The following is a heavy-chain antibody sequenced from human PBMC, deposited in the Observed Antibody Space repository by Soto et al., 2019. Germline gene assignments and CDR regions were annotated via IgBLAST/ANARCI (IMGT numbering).Heavy chain of an antibody. CDR1: AGSSSSYY. CDR3: AGGYCSCTFCYIWDNWLDP. J-gene: IGHJ5*02. V-gene: IGHV4-59*01. CDR2: ISYSWST. D-gene: IGHD2-2*02. Sequence: SETLSLTCSVSAGSSSSYYCSWIRHPLGKELEWIGYISYSWSTNYNPSLKSRVIISVDTSKNQFFLELSSVTAADTAVYYCAGGYCSCTFCYIWDNWLDPRSQRTLVTVSS.